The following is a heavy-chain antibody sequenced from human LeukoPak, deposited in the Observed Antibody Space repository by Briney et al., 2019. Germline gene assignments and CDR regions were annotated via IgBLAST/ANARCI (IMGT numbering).Heavy chain of an antibody. D-gene: IGHD3-10*01. V-gene: IGHV1-2*02. CDR3: ASSMVRGVPQQIDY. CDR1: GYTFTGYY. J-gene: IGHJ4*02. CDR2: INPNSGGT. Sequence: ASVKVSCKASGYTFTGYYMHWVRQAPGQGLEWMGWINPNSGGTNYAQKFQGRVTMTRDTSISTAYMELSRLRSDDTAVYYCASSMVRGVPQQIDYWGQGTLVTVSS.